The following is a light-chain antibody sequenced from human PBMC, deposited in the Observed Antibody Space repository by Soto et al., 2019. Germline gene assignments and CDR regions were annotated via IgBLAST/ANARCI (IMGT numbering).Light chain of an antibody. Sequence: DIVMTKSPDSLTVSPGERATINCKSIQSVLYKSNNKNDLAWYQQKPGQPPHLLFFWAFTRESGVTDRFSASGSGTDFTLTINSLQAEAVAVYYCQKYYNTPPTFGQGTPVEIK. CDR2: WAF. J-gene: IGKJ1*01. CDR3: QKYYNTPPT. V-gene: IGKV4-1*01. CDR1: QSVLYKSNNKND.